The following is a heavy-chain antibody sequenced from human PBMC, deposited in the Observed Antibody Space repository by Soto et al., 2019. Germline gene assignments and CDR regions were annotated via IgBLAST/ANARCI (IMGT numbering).Heavy chain of an antibody. D-gene: IGHD6-6*01. CDR2: IYYSGST. CDR3: ARVGHIAARPFDY. Sequence: SETLSLTCTVSGGSISSYYWSWIRQPPGKGLEWIGYIYYSGSTNYNPSLKSRVTISVDTSKNQFSLKLSSVTAADTAVYYCARVGHIAARPFDYWGQGTLVTVSS. V-gene: IGHV4-59*01. CDR1: GGSISSYY. J-gene: IGHJ4*02.